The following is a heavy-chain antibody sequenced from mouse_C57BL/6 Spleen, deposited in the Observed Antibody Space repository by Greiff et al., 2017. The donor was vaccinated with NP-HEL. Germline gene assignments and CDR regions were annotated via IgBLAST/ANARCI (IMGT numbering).Heavy chain of an antibody. CDR3: AREGYDGYYLYAMDY. CDR1: GYTFTDYN. Sequence: EVQLQQSGPELVKPGASVKMSCKASGYTFTDYNMHWVKQSHGKSLEWIGYINPNNGGTSYNQKFKGKATLTVNKSSSTAYMELRSLTSEDSAVYYCAREGYDGYYLYAMDYWGQGTSVTVSS. V-gene: IGHV1-22*01. J-gene: IGHJ4*01. D-gene: IGHD2-3*01. CDR2: INPNNGGT.